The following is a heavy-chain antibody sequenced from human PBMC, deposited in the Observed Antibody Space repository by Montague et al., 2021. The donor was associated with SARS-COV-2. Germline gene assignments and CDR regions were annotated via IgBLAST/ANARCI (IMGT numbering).Heavy chain of an antibody. Sequence: SETLSLTCTVSGCSISSYYWSWILQPPGKGLEWIVYIYYSGSTNYNPSLKSRVSTSVDTSKNQLSLKLSSLTAADTAVYYCARVGQQMERYYYYGMDVWGQGTTVTVSS. J-gene: IGHJ6*02. V-gene: IGHV4-59*01. CDR2: IYYSGST. D-gene: IGHD6-13*01. CDR3: ARVGQQMERYYYYGMDV. CDR1: GCSISSYY.